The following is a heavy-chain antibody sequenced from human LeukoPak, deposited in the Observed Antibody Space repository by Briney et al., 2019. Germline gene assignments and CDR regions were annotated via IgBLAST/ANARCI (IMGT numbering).Heavy chain of an antibody. V-gene: IGHV4-38-2*02. CDR2: IYRSGNT. D-gene: IGHD2-21*01. CDR3: ARHSVASPSDA. J-gene: IGHJ5*02. CDR1: GYSIGSDFY. Sequence: PSGTLSLTCIVSGYSIGSDFYWGSIRQPPGKGLEWIASIYRSGNTYSNLSLKSRVRMSIDTSKNHFSLRLTSVTAADTAVYYCARHSVASPSDAWGPGTLVTVSS.